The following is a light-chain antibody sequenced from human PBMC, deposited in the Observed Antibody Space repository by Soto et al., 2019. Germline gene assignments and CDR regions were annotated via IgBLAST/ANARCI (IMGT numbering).Light chain of an antibody. V-gene: IGLV2-8*01. J-gene: IGLJ1*01. CDR1: SSDVGAHNF. CDR3: SSYAGSNNYV. Sequence: QSVLTQPPSASGSPGRSVTIPCTGTSSDVGAHNFVSRHQQHPGKAPKLMVYEVSKRPSGVPDRFSGSRSGNTASLTVSGLQAEDEADYYCSSYAGSNNYVFGTG. CDR2: EVS.